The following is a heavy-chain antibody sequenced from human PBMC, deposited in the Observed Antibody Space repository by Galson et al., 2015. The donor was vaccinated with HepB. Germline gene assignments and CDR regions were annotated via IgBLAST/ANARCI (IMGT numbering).Heavy chain of an antibody. CDR1: GFSLSTSGMC. CDR2: IDWDDDK. CDR3: ARIRSQSQDMDV. Sequence: PALVKPTQTLTLTCTFSGFSLSTSGMCVSWIHQPPGKALEWLARIDWDDDKYYSTSLKTRLTISKDTSKNQVVLTMTNMDPVDTATYYCARIRSQSQDMDVWGQGTTVTVSS. J-gene: IGHJ6*02. V-gene: IGHV2-70*11.